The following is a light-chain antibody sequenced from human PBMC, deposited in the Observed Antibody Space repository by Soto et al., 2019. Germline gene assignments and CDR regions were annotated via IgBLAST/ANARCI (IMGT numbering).Light chain of an antibody. Sequence: QSLLTQPSSVYGSPGQSITISCPGTSSDVGGYNYVSWYQQHPGKAPKLMIFDVSNRPSGVSNRFSASKSGNTASLTISGLRAEDEADYYCSSYTSSSTVIFGGGTKVTVL. CDR2: DVS. CDR3: SSYTSSSTVI. CDR1: SSDVGGYNY. J-gene: IGLJ2*01. V-gene: IGLV2-14*01.